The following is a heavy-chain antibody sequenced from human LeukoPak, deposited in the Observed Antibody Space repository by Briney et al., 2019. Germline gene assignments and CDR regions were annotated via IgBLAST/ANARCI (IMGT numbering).Heavy chain of an antibody. CDR3: ARDIGNSGFNLDY. D-gene: IGHD5-12*01. CDR2: IWHDGGRK. J-gene: IGHJ4*02. V-gene: IGHV3-33*01. Sequence: HPGGSLRLSCVVSGFTFSTHGFHWVRQAPGKGLEWVSVIWHDGGRKEYADSVRGRFTISRDNSNLYLQMNSLRAEDTAIYYRARDIGNSGFNLDYWGQGTPVTVSS. CDR1: GFTFSTHG.